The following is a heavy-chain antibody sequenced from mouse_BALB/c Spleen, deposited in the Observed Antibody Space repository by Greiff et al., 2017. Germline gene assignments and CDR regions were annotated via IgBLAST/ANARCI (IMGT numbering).Heavy chain of an antibody. J-gene: IGHJ4*01. CDR1: GFAFSSYD. CDR3: ARHNTTVVRGY. CDR2: ISSGGGST. V-gene: IGHV5-12-1*01. Sequence: EVHLVESGGGLVKPGGSLKLSCAASGFAFSSYDMSWVRQTPEKRLEWVAYISSGGGSTYYPDTVKGRFTISRDNAKNTLYLQMSSLKSEDTAMYYCARHNTTVVRGYWGQGTSVTVSS. D-gene: IGHD1-1*01.